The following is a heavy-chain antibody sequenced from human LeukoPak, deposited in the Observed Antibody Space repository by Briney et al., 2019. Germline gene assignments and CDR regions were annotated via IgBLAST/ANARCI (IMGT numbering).Heavy chain of an antibody. V-gene: IGHV3-11*04. J-gene: IGHJ3*02. CDR3: ARDKVLVGAFDI. CDR2: ISGSGNTV. Sequence: GGSLRLSCAASLFIFSDYYMTWIRQAPGKGLDWLSYISGSGNTVYYANSVKGRFTISRDNAKNSLYLQMNSLRAEDTAVYYCARDKVLVGAFDIWGQGTMVTVSS. CDR1: LFIFSDYY. D-gene: IGHD1-26*01.